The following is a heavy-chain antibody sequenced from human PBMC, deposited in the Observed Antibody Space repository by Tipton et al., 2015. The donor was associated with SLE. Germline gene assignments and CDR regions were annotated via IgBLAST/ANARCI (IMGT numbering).Heavy chain of an antibody. V-gene: IGHV4-38-2*02. Sequence: LRLSCTVSGYSISSGFYWGWIRQPPGKGLEWIGNIYTSGSTNYNPSLKSRVTISVDTSKNQFSLKLSSVTAADTAVYYCARGGGSYWFDPWGQGTLVTVSS. CDR1: GYSISSGFY. J-gene: IGHJ5*02. CDR2: IYTSGST. D-gene: IGHD1-26*01. CDR3: ARGGGSYWFDP.